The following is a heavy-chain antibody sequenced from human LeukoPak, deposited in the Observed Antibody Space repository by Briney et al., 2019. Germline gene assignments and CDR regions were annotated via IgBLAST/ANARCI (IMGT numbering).Heavy chain of an antibody. D-gene: IGHD3-22*01. CDR3: AKVHLLYYYDSSGGSADAFDI. V-gene: IGHV3-30*18. J-gene: IGHJ3*02. Sequence: GRSLRLSCAASGFTFSSYGMHWVRQAPGKGLEWVAVISYDGSNKYYADSVKGRFTISRDNSKNTLYLQMNSLRAEDTALYYCAKVHLLYYYDSSGGSADAFDIWGQGTMVTVSS. CDR2: ISYDGSNK. CDR1: GFTFSSYG.